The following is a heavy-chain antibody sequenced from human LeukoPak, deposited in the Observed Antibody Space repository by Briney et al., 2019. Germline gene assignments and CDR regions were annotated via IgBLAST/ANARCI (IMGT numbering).Heavy chain of an antibody. J-gene: IGHJ4*02. CDR3: AKGIATSGTSPPFDY. D-gene: IGHD6-13*01. Sequence: GGSLRLSCAASGFTFSSYGMSWVRQAPGKGLEWVSGISGSGGSTYYADSVKGRFTISRDNSKSTLYLQMNSLRAEDTAVYYCAKGIATSGTSPPFDYWGQGTLVTVSS. CDR1: GFTFSSYG. V-gene: IGHV3-23*01. CDR2: ISGSGGST.